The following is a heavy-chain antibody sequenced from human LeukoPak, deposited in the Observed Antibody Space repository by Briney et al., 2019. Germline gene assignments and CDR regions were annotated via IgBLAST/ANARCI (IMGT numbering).Heavy chain of an antibody. J-gene: IGHJ3*02. CDR1: GFXFSNYN. Sequence: GGSLRLSCAASGFXFSNYNINWLRQAPGKGLEWVSSISASSTYIYYADSVKGRFTISRDNAKNSLFLQMNSLRAEDTAVYYCARGRWYCSGGTCYPDAFDIWGQGTMVTVSS. CDR2: ISASSTYI. CDR3: ARGRWYCSGGTCYPDAFDI. V-gene: IGHV3-21*01. D-gene: IGHD2-15*01.